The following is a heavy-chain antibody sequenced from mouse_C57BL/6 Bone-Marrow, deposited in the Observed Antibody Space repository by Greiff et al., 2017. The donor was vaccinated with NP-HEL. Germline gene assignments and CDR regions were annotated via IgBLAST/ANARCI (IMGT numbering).Heavy chain of an antibody. Sequence: QVQLQQPGAELLKPGASVKLSCKASGYTFTSYWMQWVKQRPGQGLEWIGEIDPSDSYTNYNQKFKGKATLTVDTSSSTAYMQLSSLTSEDSAVYYCARGIYYDYDYWGQGTTLTVSS. CDR1: GYTFTSYW. V-gene: IGHV1-50*01. D-gene: IGHD2-4*01. CDR3: ARGIYYDYDY. CDR2: IDPSDSYT. J-gene: IGHJ2*01.